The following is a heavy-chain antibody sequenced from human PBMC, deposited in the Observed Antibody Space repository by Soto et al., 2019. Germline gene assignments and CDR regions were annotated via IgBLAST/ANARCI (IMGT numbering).Heavy chain of an antibody. CDR3: VRHNNWSYDY. CDR1: GFIFSSHW. D-gene: IGHD1-1*01. J-gene: IGHJ4*02. V-gene: IGHV3-74*01. CDR2: IGPDGSNM. Sequence: QSGGSLRLSCAASGFIFSSHWMHWVRQAPGKGLVWVSHIGPDGSNMRDADSVQGRFTISRDNARNTLYLQMNSLRDEDTAVYYCVRHNNWSYDYWGQGILVTVSS.